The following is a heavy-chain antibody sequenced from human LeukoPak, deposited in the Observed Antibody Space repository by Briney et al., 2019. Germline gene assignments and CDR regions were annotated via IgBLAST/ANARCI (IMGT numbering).Heavy chain of an antibody. Sequence: GRSLRLPCAASGFTFDDYAMHWVRQAPGKGLEWVSGISWNSGSIGYADSVKGRFTISRDNAKNSLYLQMNSLRAEDTALYYCAKDMSKGAAAETFDYWGQGTLVTVSS. CDR3: AKDMSKGAAAETFDY. V-gene: IGHV3-9*01. D-gene: IGHD6-13*01. CDR2: ISWNSGSI. CDR1: GFTFDDYA. J-gene: IGHJ4*02.